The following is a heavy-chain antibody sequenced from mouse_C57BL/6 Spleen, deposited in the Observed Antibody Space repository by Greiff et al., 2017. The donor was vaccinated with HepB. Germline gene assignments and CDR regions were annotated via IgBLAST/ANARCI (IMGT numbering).Heavy chain of an antibody. CDR3: AREATMVTTCDFDY. CDR2: IYPGSGNT. V-gene: IGHV1-81*01. Sequence: QVQLKESGAELVRPGASVKLSCKASGYTFTSYGISWVKQRPGQGLEWIGEIYPGSGNTYYNEKFKGKATLTADKSSSTAYMELRSLTSEDSAVYFCAREATMVTTCDFDYWGQGTTLTVSS. J-gene: IGHJ2*01. CDR1: GYTFTSYG. D-gene: IGHD2-2*01.